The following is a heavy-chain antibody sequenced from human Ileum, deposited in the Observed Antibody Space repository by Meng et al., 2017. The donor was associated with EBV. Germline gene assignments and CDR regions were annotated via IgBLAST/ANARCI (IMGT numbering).Heavy chain of an antibody. D-gene: IGHD3-22*01. CDR3: AREARSSGYHPGIGP. V-gene: IGHV4-34*02. CDR2: INHSGST. Sequence: QGQLKKWGEGLLKPSETLSLTGAVYGGSFVGYYWGWIRQSPGKGLEWIGEINHSGSTNYNPSLKSRVTISVDTSKNQFSLKLTSVTAADTAVYYCAREARSSGYHPGIGPWGQGTLVTVSS. J-gene: IGHJ5*02. CDR1: GGSFVGYY.